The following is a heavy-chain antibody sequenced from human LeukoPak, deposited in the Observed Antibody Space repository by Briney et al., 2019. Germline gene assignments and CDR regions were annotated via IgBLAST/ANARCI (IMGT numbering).Heavy chain of an antibody. V-gene: IGHV1-2*02. CDR3: ARYIEYYDFWSGSDAWFDP. D-gene: IGHD3-3*01. CDR2: INPNSGGT. CDR1: GYTFTGYY. Sequence: ASVKVSCKASGYTFTGYYMHWVRQAPGQGLEWMGWINPNSGGTNYAQKFQGRVTMTRDTYISTAYMELSRLRSDDTAVYYCARYIEYYDFWSGSDAWFDPWGQGTLVTVSS. J-gene: IGHJ5*02.